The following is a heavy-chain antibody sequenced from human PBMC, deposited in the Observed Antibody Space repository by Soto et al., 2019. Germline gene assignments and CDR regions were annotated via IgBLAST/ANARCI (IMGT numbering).Heavy chain of an antibody. J-gene: IGHJ4*02. CDR3: ARGAVSDYGGKTPIDY. V-gene: IGHV3-48*02. CDR2: ISSSSSTI. D-gene: IGHD4-17*01. CDR1: GFTFSSYS. Sequence: EVQLVESGGGLVQPGGSLRLSCAASGFTFSSYSMNWVRQAPGKGLEWVSYISSSSSTIYYADSVKGRFTISRDNAKNSLYLQMNSLRDEDTAVYYCARGAVSDYGGKTPIDYWGQGTLVTVSS.